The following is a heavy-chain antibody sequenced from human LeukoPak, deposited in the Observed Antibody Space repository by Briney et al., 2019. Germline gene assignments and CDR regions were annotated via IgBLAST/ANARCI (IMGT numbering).Heavy chain of an antibody. J-gene: IGHJ5*02. CDR1: GFTFSSYS. D-gene: IGHD2-15*01. CDR3: ARDFTGCSGGSCYPYNWFDP. CDR2: ISSSSSYI. V-gene: IGHV3-21*01. Sequence: GGSLRLSCAASGFTFSSYSMNWVRQAPGKGPEWVSSISSSSSYIYYADSVKGRFTISRDNAKNSLYLQMNSLRAEDTAVYYCARDFTGCSGGSCYPYNWFDPWGQGTLVTVSS.